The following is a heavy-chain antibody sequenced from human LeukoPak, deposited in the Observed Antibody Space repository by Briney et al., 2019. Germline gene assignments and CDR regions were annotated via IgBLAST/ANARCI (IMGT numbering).Heavy chain of an antibody. J-gene: IGHJ4*02. V-gene: IGHV3-7*01. D-gene: IGHD4-11*01. CDR2: IKQDGSEK. Sequence: GGSLRLSCAASGFTFSSYWMSWVRQAPGKGLEWVANIKQDGSEKYYVDSVKGRFTITRDNAKNSLYLQMNSLRAEDTAVYYCAREGGTTVTTPFDYWGQGTLVTVSS. CDR1: GFTFSSYW. CDR3: AREGGTTVTTPFDY.